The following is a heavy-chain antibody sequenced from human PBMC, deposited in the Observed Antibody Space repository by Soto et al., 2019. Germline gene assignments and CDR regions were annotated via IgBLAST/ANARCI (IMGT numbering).Heavy chain of an antibody. CDR3: AKDIREYSSGWTYFDY. D-gene: IGHD6-19*01. V-gene: IGHV3-9*01. CDR1: GFTFHDYA. J-gene: IGHJ4*01. CDR2: ITWNSGSI. Sequence: EVQLVESGGGLVQPGRSLKLSCAASGFTFHDYAMHWVRQGQGKGLEWVSGITWNSGSIDYADSVKGRFTISRDNAKNSLYLQINSLRPEDTALYYCAKDIREYSSGWTYFDYWGHGTLVTVSS.